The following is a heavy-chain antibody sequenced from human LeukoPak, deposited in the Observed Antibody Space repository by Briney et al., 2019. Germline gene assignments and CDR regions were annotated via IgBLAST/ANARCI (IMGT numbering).Heavy chain of an antibody. CDR2: IYHSGST. D-gene: IGHD6-13*01. CDR1: GGSISSGGYS. Sequence: SQTLSLTCAVSGGSISSGGYSWSWIRQPPGTGLEWIVYIYHSGSTYYNPSLKSRITISVDRSKNQFSLKLSSVIAADTAVYYCARGSRIAAAALDYWGQGTLVTVSS. V-gene: IGHV4-30-2*01. J-gene: IGHJ4*02. CDR3: ARGSRIAAAALDY.